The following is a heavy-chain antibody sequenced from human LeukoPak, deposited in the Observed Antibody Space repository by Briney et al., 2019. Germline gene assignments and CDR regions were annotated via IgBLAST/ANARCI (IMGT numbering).Heavy chain of an antibody. V-gene: IGHV1-69*06. Sequence: SVKVSCKASGGTFSSYAISWVRQAPGQGLEWMGGIIPIFGTANYAQKFQGRVTITADKSTSTAYMELSSLRSEDTAVYYCARDHRGRFLEWPYFDYWGQGALVTVSS. CDR3: ARDHRGRFLEWPYFDY. J-gene: IGHJ4*02. D-gene: IGHD3-3*01. CDR2: IIPIFGTA. CDR1: GGTFSSYA.